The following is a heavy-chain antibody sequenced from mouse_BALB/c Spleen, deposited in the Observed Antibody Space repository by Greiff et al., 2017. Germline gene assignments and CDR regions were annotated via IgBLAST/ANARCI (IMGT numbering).Heavy chain of an antibody. J-gene: IGHJ1*01. CDR1: GFSLTDYG. V-gene: IGHV2-6-5*01. Sequence: QVQLKQSGPGLVAPSQSLSITCTVSGFSLTDYGVSWIRQPPGKGLEWLGVIWGGGSTYYNSALKSRLSISKDNSKSQVFLKMNSLQTDDTAMYYCAKQAYYGNYGGWYFDVWGAGTTVTVSS. CDR2: IWGGGST. CDR3: AKQAYYGNYGGWYFDV. D-gene: IGHD2-10*01.